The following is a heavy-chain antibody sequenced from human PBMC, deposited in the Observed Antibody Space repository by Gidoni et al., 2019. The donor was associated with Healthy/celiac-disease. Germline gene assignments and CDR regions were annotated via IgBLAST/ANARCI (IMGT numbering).Heavy chain of an antibody. CDR3: AKDRSRGLGVRLDAFDI. V-gene: IGHV3-23*01. D-gene: IGHD1-1*01. J-gene: IGHJ3*02. Sequence: APGEGLEWVSAISGSGGSTYYADSVKGRFTISRDNCKNTLSLQMNSLSAEDTAVYYCAKDRSRGLGVRLDAFDIWGQGTMVTVSS. CDR2: ISGSGGST.